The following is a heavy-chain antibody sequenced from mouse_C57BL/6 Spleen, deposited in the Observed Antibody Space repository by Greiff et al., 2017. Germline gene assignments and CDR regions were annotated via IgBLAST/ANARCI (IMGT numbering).Heavy chain of an antibody. CDR3: ARDLGLLRRYCDV. V-gene: IGHV14-3*01. Sequence: VQLKQSVAELVRPGASVKLSCTASGFTIKNTYMHWVKQRPEQGLEWIGRIDPANGNTKYAPKFQGKATITADTSSNTAYLQLSSLTSEDTAIYYCARDLGLLRRYCDVWGTGTTVTVSA. J-gene: IGHJ1*03. D-gene: IGHD2-4*01. CDR2: IDPANGNT. CDR1: GFTIKNTY.